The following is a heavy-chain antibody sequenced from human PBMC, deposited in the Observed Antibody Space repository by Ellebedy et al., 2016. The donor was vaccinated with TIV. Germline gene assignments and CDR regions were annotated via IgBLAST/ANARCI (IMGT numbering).Heavy chain of an antibody. Sequence: ASVKVSCKVSGYTLTESSMHWVRQAPGKGLEWMGGLDPEDDETTYAQNFQGRVTMTEDTSTDTAYMELRGLTSEDTAVYYCARDGHTATGDVWGQGTTVIVSS. J-gene: IGHJ6*02. V-gene: IGHV1-24*01. CDR2: LDPEDDET. D-gene: IGHD5-18*01. CDR1: GYTLTESS. CDR3: ARDGHTATGDV.